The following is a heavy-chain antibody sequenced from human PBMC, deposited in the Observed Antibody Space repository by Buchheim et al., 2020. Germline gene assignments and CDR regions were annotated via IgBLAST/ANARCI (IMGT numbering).Heavy chain of an antibody. CDR1: GFTFNTYT. Sequence: EVQLVESGGGLVKPGGSLRLSCAASGFTFNTYTMNWVRQAPGKGLEWVSSINSGSSYIYYADSVKGRFTISRDNAKNSRYVEMNSLRVEDTAVYYCARDLGQSCTNGVCYTPYFDHWGQGTL. J-gene: IGHJ4*02. V-gene: IGHV3-21*02. D-gene: IGHD2-8*01. CDR3: ARDLGQSCTNGVCYTPYFDH. CDR2: INSGSSYI.